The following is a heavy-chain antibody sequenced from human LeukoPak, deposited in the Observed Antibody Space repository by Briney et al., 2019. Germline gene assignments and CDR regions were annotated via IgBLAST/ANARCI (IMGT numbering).Heavy chain of an antibody. Sequence: VASVKVSCKASGGTFSSYAISWVRQAPGQGLEWMGGIIPIFGTANYAQKFQGRVTITADESTSTAYMELSSLRSEDTAVYYCAVLMSKGRWRNSSDWYYCYWGQGTLVTVSS. CDR3: AVLMSKGRWRNSSDWYYCY. V-gene: IGHV1-69*13. D-gene: IGHD6-19*01. J-gene: IGHJ4*02. CDR1: GGTFSSYA. CDR2: IIPIFGTA.